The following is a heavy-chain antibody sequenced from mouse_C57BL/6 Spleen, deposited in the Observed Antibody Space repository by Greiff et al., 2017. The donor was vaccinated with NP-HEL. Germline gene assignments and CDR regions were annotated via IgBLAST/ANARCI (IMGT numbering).Heavy chain of an antibody. V-gene: IGHV1-64*01. J-gene: IGHJ3*01. CDR3: ARYGGGGQLRLRWFAY. CDR1: GYTFTSYW. CDR2: IHPNSGST. D-gene: IGHD3-2*02. Sequence: VQLQQSGAELVKPGASVKLSCKASGYTFTSYWMHWVKQRPGQGLEWIGMIHPNSGSTNYNEKFKSKATLTVDKSSSTAYMQLSSLTSEDSAVYYCARYGGGGQLRLRWFAYWGQGTLVTVSA.